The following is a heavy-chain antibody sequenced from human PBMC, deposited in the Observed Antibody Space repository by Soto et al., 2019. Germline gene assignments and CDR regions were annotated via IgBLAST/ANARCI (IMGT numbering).Heavy chain of an antibody. D-gene: IGHD2-21*02. V-gene: IGHV3-23*01. Sequence: GGSLRLSCAASGFTFSSYAMSWVRQAPGKGLEWVSAISGSGGSTYYADSVKGRFTISRDNSKNTLYLQMNSLRAEDTAVYYCAKVVYCGGDCYSMLGYFDYWGQGTLVTVSS. J-gene: IGHJ4*02. CDR2: ISGSGGST. CDR3: AKVVYCGGDCYSMLGYFDY. CDR1: GFTFSSYA.